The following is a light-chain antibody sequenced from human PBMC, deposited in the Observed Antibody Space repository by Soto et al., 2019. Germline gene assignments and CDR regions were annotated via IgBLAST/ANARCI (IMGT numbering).Light chain of an antibody. J-gene: IGKJ2*01. V-gene: IGKV1D-12*01. CDR2: AAS. CDR3: QQANSFPYT. Sequence: IQVTQAPSSFSSSFGGKGTITCPAGQGISRLLAWYQQKPGKAPKLLIYAASSLQSGVPSRFSGSGSGTDFTLTISSLQPEDFATYYCQQANSFPYTFGQGTKLEIK. CDR1: QGISRL.